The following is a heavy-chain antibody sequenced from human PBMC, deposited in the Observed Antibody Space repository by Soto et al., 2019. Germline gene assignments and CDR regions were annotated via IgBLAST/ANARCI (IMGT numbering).Heavy chain of an antibody. CDR2: INPSGGST. Sequence: GASVKVSCKASGYTFTSYYMHWVRQAPGQGLEWMGIINPSGGSTSYAQKFQGRITMTRDTSTSTVYMELSSLRSEDTAVYYCARSTVVTPHDYWGQGTLVTVSS. CDR1: GYTFTSYY. CDR3: ARSTVVTPHDY. J-gene: IGHJ4*02. D-gene: IGHD4-17*01. V-gene: IGHV1-46*01.